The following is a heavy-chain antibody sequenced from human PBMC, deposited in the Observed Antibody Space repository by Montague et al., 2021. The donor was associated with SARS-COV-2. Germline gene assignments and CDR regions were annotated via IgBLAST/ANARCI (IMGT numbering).Heavy chain of an antibody. CDR1: GFTFSTYW. V-gene: IGHV3-7*01. CDR3: ARDPVEQQQLVHSLDY. Sequence: LRLSCAASGFTFSTYWMTWVRQAPGKGLEWVANTKQDGSAQYYVDSVRGRFTVSRDNAKKSLFLQMNSLRAEDTAVYFCARDPVEQQQLVHSLDYWGQGTLVIVSS. CDR2: TKQDGSAQ. D-gene: IGHD6-13*01. J-gene: IGHJ4*02.